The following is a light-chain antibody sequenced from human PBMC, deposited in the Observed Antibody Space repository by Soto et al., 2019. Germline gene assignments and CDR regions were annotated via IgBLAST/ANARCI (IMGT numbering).Light chain of an antibody. V-gene: IGKV1-5*03. Sequence: DIQMTQSPSTLSASVGDRVTITCLAIQTISSWLAWYQEKPGKAPKLLIYKASTLKSGVPSRFSGSGSGTEFTLTISSLQPDDFATYYCQHYNSYSEAFGQGTKVDI. CDR1: QTISSW. CDR2: KAS. J-gene: IGKJ1*01. CDR3: QHYNSYSEA.